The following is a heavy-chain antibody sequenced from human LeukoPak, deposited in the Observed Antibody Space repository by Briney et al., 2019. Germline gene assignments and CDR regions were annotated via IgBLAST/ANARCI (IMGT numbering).Heavy chain of an antibody. D-gene: IGHD1-26*01. Sequence: SETLSLTCTVSGGSISSYYWSWNRQPPGKGLEWIGYIYYRGSTNYNPSLKSRVTISVDTSKNQFSLKLSSVTAADTAVYYCATAQYSGSWFDYWGQGALVTVSS. CDR2: IYYRGST. CDR1: GGSISSYY. CDR3: ATAQYSGSWFDY. V-gene: IGHV4-59*01. J-gene: IGHJ4*02.